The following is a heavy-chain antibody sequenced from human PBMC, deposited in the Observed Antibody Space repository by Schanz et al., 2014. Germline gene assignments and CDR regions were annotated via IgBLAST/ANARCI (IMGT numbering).Heavy chain of an antibody. CDR2: VPFDGSQK. D-gene: IGHD3-10*01. CDR3: TADLWFGAVWGVW. Sequence: VQLVESGGGLVQPGGSLRLSCAASGFTFSSYAMSWVRQAPGKGLEWVAFVPFDGSQKFYADSVKGRFTISRDNSKNTVYLQMTTLQPEDTPVYYCTADLWFGAVWGVWWGQGTLVTVSS. J-gene: IGHJ4*02. V-gene: IGHV3-30*04. CDR1: GFTFSSYA.